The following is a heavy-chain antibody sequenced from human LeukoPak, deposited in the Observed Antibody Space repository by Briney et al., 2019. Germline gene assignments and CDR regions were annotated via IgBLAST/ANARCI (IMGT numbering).Heavy chain of an antibody. D-gene: IGHD5-18*01. CDR1: GFTFSSYS. J-gene: IGHJ4*02. CDR3: ARDSPMVTAMVTFDY. Sequence: PGGSLRVSCAASGFTFSSYSMNWVSQAPGKGLEWVSSISSSSSYIYYADSVKGRFTISRDNAKNSLYLQMNSLRAEDTAVYYCARDSPMVTAMVTFDYWGQGTLVTVSS. V-gene: IGHV3-21*01. CDR2: ISSSSSYI.